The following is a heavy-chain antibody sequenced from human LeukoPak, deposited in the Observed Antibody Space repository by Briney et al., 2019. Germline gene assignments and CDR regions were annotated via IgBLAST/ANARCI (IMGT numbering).Heavy chain of an antibody. D-gene: IGHD2/OR15-2a*01. J-gene: IGHJ4*02. Sequence: SETLSLTCTVSIYSISDGYYWGWVRQPPGKGLEWIAAIFYSGHTYYNPSLKTRVTISLDTSKNQFSLKLTSMTAADTAVYFCARQNFHFFDFWGQGTLVAVSS. CDR1: IYSISDGYY. V-gene: IGHV4-38-2*02. CDR3: ARQNFHFFDF. CDR2: IFYSGHT.